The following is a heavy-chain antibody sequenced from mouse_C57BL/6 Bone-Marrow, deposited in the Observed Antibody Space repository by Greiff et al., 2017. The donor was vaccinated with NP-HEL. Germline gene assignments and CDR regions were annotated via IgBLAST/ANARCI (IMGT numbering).Heavy chain of an antibody. V-gene: IGHV1-50*01. CDR2: IDPSDSYT. Sequence: VQLQQPGAELVKPGASVTLSCKASGYTFTTYWMPWVNQRPGQGLEWIGEIDPSDSYTNYNQKFKGKATLTVGQSSSTAYMQLSSLTSEDSAVYYCARKAYYGRSYEFAYWGQGTLVTVSA. CDR1: GYTFTTYW. CDR3: ARKAYYGRSYEFAY. J-gene: IGHJ3*01. D-gene: IGHD1-1*01.